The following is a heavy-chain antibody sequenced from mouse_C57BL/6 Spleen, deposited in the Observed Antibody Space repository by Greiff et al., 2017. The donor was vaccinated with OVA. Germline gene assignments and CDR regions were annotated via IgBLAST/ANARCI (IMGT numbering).Heavy chain of an antibody. CDR1: GYTFTSYW. Sequence: DVQLQESGTVLARPGASVKMSCKTSGYTFTSYWMHWVKQRPGQGLEWIGAIYPGNSDTSYNQKFKGKAKLTAVTSASTAYMELSSLTNEDSAVYYCTRSDYDGDYYAMDYWGQGTSVTVSS. J-gene: IGHJ4*01. CDR3: TRSDYDGDYYAMDY. D-gene: IGHD2-4*01. CDR2: IYPGNSDT. V-gene: IGHV1-5*01.